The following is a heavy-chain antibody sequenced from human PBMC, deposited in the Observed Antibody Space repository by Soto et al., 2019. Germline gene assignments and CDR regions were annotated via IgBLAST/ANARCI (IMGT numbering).Heavy chain of an antibody. V-gene: IGHV4-61*01. J-gene: IGHJ6*02. CDR2: NYYIGST. D-gene: IGHD2-8*01. Sequence: SETLSLTCTVSGGSVSSDNYYWGWIRQPPGKGLEWIGFNYYIGSTNYNPSLKSRVTILVDTSRNQFSLRLSSVTAADTAVYFCAREPYCINGVCLNSYGMDVWGQGTAVTVSS. CDR3: AREPYCINGVCLNSYGMDV. CDR1: GGSVSSDNYY.